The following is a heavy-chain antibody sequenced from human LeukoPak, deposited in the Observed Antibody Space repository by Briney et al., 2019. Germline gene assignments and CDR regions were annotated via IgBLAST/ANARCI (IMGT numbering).Heavy chain of an antibody. CDR2: ISSSSNYI. V-gene: IGHV3-21*01. CDR3: ARAFHDFWSGYYSFDY. J-gene: IGHJ4*02. CDR1: GFTFSSYA. D-gene: IGHD3-3*01. Sequence: GGSLRLSCAASGFTFSSYAMHWVRQAPGKGLEWVSCISSSSNYIYYADSVKGRFTISRDNAKYSLYLQMNSLRAEDTAVYYCARAFHDFWSGYYSFDYWGQGTLVTVSS.